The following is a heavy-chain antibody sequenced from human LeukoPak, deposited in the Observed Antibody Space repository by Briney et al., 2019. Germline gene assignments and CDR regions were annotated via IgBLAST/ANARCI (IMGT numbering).Heavy chain of an antibody. Sequence: SETLSLTCTVSGASVSSYFWSWIRQSPEKGLEWIGYVYHSGSSSSNPSLQSRVTISQDTSRNQVSLKMTSVTAADTAVYYCAKLLGEEYWGQGAQVVVSS. D-gene: IGHD6-6*01. J-gene: IGHJ4*02. CDR2: VYHSGSS. CDR3: AKLLGEEY. CDR1: GASVSSYF. V-gene: IGHV4-59*02.